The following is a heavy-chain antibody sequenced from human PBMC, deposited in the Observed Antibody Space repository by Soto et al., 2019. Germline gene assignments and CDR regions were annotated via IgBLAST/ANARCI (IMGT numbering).Heavy chain of an antibody. Sequence: EVQLVESGGGLVQPGGSLRISCAASGFTFSGYWMSWVSQAPGKGLEWVANIKQDGSEQFYVDSVKGRFTISRDNAKNSLYLQMNSLRAEDTAVYYWGRGAVWGKGTMVTVSS. V-gene: IGHV3-7*05. J-gene: IGHJ6*04. CDR3: GRGAV. CDR1: GFTFSGYW. CDR2: IKQDGSEQ.